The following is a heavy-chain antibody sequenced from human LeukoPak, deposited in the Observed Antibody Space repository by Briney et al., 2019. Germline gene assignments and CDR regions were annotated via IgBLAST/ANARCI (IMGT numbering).Heavy chain of an antibody. CDR3: ASEVRFGGAFDI. J-gene: IGHJ3*02. V-gene: IGHV1-69*06. CDR2: IIPIFGTA. Sequence: SVKVSCKASGGTFSSYAISWVRQAPGQGLEWMGGIIPIFGTANYAQKFQGRVTITADKSTSTAYMELSSLRSEDTAVYSCASEVRFGGAFDIWGQGTMVTVSS. CDR1: GGTFSSYA. D-gene: IGHD4-23*01.